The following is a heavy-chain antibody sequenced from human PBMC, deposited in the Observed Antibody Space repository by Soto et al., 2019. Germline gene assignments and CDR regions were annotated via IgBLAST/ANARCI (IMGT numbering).Heavy chain of an antibody. CDR3: AKVYSDFWSGYPYYFDY. CDR1: GFTFISYA. Sequence: GGSLRLSCAASGFTFISYAMNWVRQAPGKGLEWVSAIRGSGGTTYYADSVKGRFTISRDNSKNTLYLQMNSLRAEDTAVYYCAKVYSDFWSGYPYYFDYWGQG. CDR2: IRGSGGTT. V-gene: IGHV3-23*01. J-gene: IGHJ4*02. D-gene: IGHD3-3*01.